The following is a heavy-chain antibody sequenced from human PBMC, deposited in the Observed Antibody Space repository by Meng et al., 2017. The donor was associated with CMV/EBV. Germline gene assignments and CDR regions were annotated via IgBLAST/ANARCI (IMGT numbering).Heavy chain of an antibody. Sequence: GGSLRLSCAASGFTFSSYEMNWVRQAPGKGLEWVSYISSSGSTIYYADSVKGRFTISRDNAKNSLCLQMNSLRAEDTAVYYCARDYDFWSGYAPTYYYYYGMDVWGQGTTVTVSS. D-gene: IGHD3-3*01. CDR3: ARDYDFWSGYAPTYYYYYGMDV. CDR1: GFTFSSYE. V-gene: IGHV3-48*03. J-gene: IGHJ6*02. CDR2: ISSSGSTI.